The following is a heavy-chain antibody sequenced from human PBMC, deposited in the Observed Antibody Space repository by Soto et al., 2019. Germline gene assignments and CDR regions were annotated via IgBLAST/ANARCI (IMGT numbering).Heavy chain of an antibody. CDR2: IWYDGSNK. CDR1: GFTFSSYG. D-gene: IGHD1-20*01. Sequence: GGSLRLSCAASGFTFSSYGMHWVRQAPGKGLEWVAVIWYDGSNKYYADSVKGRFTISRDNSKNTLYLQMNSLRAEDTAVYYCARVQDWGYNWNDALATAFDIWGQGTMVTVSS. V-gene: IGHV3-33*01. CDR3: ARVQDWGYNWNDALATAFDI. J-gene: IGHJ3*02.